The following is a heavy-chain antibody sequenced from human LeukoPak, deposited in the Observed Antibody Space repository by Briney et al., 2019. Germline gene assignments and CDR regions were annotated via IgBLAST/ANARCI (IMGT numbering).Heavy chain of an antibody. D-gene: IGHD3-10*01. J-gene: IGHJ4*02. V-gene: IGHV3-66*01. Sequence: GGSLRLSCATSGFTFSTYGMHWVRQAPGKGLEWVSVIYSGGSTYYADSVKGRFTISRDNSKNTLDLQMQSLGAEDTAIYYCXRXGRGWFGDYYFDYWGQGTLVTVSS. CDR3: XRXGRGWFGDYYFDY. CDR2: IYSGGST. CDR1: GFTFSTYG.